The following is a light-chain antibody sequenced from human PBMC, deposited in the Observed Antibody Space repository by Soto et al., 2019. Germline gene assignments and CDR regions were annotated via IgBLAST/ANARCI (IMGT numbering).Light chain of an antibody. CDR1: QSVSNTY. J-gene: IGKJ2*01. V-gene: IGKV3-20*01. CDR2: HAS. Sequence: EIGLTQSPGTLSLSPGERATLSCRASQSVSNTYLAWYQQKSGQAPSLLIYHASISDTGIPDRFSGSASGTDISVTMSSLEPEDFAVYYCEQSDSSSYTFSKGTKVEIK. CDR3: EQSDSSSYT.